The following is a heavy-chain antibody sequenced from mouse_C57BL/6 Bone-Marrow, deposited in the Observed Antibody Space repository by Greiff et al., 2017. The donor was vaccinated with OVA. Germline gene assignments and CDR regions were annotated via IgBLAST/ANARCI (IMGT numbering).Heavy chain of an antibody. CDR2: IWRGGSA. CDR1: GFSLTSYG. Sequence: QVQLQQSGPGLVQPSQSLSLTCTVSGFSLTSYGVHWVRQSPGKGLEWLGVIWRGGSAAYNAAFMSRLSIPKDNTKSQVFCKMNSVQAEDNAIYYGAKKELWFAYWGQGTLVTVSA. CDR3: AKKELWFAY. V-gene: IGHV2-5*01. J-gene: IGHJ3*01.